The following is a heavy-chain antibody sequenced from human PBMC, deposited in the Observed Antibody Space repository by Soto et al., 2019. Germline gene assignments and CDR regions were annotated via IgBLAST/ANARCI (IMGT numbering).Heavy chain of an antibody. J-gene: IGHJ4*02. CDR2: TYYSGST. CDR1: GGSMIAYY. Sequence: PSETRVLTCTVSGGSMIAYYWNWMRQRPGKGLQWIGYTYYSGSTTYNPSLKSRVTISVDSSKNQFSLKLDSVTPADTAVYYCARVRGTAGKRYFDYWGPGTLVTVSS. D-gene: IGHD6-13*01. CDR3: ARVRGTAGKRYFDY. V-gene: IGHV4-59*01.